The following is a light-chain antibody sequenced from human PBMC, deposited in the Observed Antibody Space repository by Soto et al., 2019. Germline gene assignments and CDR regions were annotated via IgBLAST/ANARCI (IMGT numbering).Light chain of an antibody. J-gene: IGLJ3*02. V-gene: IGLV4-69*01. CDR1: SGHSNYA. CDR2: LNSDGGH. CDR3: QNWDTGIQV. Sequence: QPVLTQSPSASASLGASVKLTCTLSSGHSNYAIAWHQQQPEKGPRYLIKLNSDGGHSKGDGFPDRFSGSSSGADRYLTISSLQSDDEAVYYCQNWDTGIQVFGGGTKLTVL.